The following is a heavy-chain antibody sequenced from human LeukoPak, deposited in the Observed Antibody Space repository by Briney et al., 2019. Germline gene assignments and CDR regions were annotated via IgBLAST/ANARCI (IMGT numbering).Heavy chain of an antibody. D-gene: IGHD6-19*01. CDR2: IKEDGSEK. CDR3: ARDGSGWSVY. V-gene: IGHV3-7*01. Sequence: PGGSLRLSCAASGFTFSGYWMSWLRQAPGKGREGVANIKEDGSEKYYVDSVKGRFIISRDNAKNSLYLQMNSLRAEDTAVYYCARDGSGWSVYWGQGTLVTVSS. J-gene: IGHJ4*02. CDR1: GFTFSGYW.